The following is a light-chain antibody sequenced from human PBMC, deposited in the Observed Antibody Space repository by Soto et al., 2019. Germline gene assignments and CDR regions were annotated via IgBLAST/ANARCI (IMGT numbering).Light chain of an antibody. CDR1: QAITNY. V-gene: IGKV1-27*01. CDR2: AAS. J-gene: IGKJ1*01. CDR3: QKYNRAPET. Sequence: DIQMTHSPSSLSASVGARVTITCRASQAITNYIAWYQQKPGKVPKLLVYAASTLQSGVPSRFSGSGSGTDFTVTISSLQPEDVATYYCQKYNRAPETFGQGTKVEIK.